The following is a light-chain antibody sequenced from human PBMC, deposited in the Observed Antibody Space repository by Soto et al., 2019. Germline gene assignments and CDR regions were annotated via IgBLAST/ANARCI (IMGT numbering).Light chain of an antibody. CDR1: PSVSSSY. J-gene: IGKJ1*01. CDR3: QQYGSSRGA. CDR2: GAS. Sequence: EIVLTQSPGTLSLSPGERATLSCRASPSVSSSYLAWYQQKPGQAPRLLIYGASSRATGIPDRFSGSGSGTDFTLTISRLEPEDFAVYYCQQYGSSRGAFGQGTKVDI. V-gene: IGKV3-20*01.